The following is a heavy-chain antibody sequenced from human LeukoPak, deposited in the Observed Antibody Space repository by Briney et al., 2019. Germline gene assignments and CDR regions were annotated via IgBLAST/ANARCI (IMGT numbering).Heavy chain of an antibody. D-gene: IGHD4-17*01. Sequence: SETLSLTCTVSGGSISSYYWSWIRQPPGKGLEWIGYIYYSGSTNYNPSLKSRVTISVDTSKNQFSLKLSSVTAADTAVYYCARAPTVTFFDYWGQGTLVTVSS. CDR2: IYYSGST. CDR3: ARAPTVTFFDY. CDR1: GGSISSYY. V-gene: IGHV4-59*08. J-gene: IGHJ4*02.